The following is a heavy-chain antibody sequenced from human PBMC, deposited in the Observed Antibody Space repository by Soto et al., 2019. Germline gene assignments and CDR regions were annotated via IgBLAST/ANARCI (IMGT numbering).Heavy chain of an antibody. CDR3: AKDVPRDGREEIGADGLEL. CDR2: ISYDGYTK. J-gene: IGHJ6*02. V-gene: IGHV3-30*18. CDR1: GFTFNNFG. D-gene: IGHD3-10*02. Sequence: QVQLVESGGGVVQPGTSLRLSCAASGFTFNNFGMHWVRQAPGKGLEWMAVISYDGYTKYYADSVEGRFTISRDKSKNXLXGKNNSPRAEDTVVYYSAKDVPRDGREEIGADGLELWGQGTTVIVSS.